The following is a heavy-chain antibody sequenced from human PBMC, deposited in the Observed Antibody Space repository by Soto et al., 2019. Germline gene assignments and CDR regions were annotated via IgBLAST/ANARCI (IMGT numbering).Heavy chain of an antibody. J-gene: IGHJ6*03. CDR1: GFTFSSYS. CDR2: ISSSSSYI. V-gene: IGHV3-21*01. D-gene: IGHD3-16*02. Sequence: GGSLRLSCAASGFTFSSYSMNWVRQAPGKGLEWVSSISSSSSYIYYADSVKGRFTISRDNAKNSLYLQMNSLRAEDTAVYYCARTLPIMITFGGVIGGDYYYYYMDVWGKGTTVTVSS. CDR3: ARTLPIMITFGGVIGGDYYYYYMDV.